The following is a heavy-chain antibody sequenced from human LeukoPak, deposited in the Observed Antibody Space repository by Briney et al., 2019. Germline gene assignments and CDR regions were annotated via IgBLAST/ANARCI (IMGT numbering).Heavy chain of an antibody. CDR2: IYSSGAT. D-gene: IGHD3-22*01. CDR1: GLALSSNS. CDR3: ARDRDTSGYIFDY. V-gene: IGHV3-53*01. Sequence: PGGSQRLSCAASGLALSSNSMRCVRQAPGKGLEWVSVIYSSGATFYADSVRGRFTISRDNSKNTVDLQMNSLRAEDTAVYYCARDRDTSGYIFDYWGRGTLVTVSS. J-gene: IGHJ4*02.